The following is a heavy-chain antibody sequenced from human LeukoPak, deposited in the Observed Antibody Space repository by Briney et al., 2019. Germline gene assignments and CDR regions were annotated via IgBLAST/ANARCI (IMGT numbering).Heavy chain of an antibody. Sequence: GGSLRLSCAASGFTFSDYYMSWIRQAPGKGLEWVSYISSSGSTIYYADSVKGRFTISRDNAKNSLYLQMNGLRAEDTAVYYCARAPIVVVPAAIQSVTGTTIWGQGTLVTVSS. CDR2: ISSSGSTI. V-gene: IGHV3-11*04. D-gene: IGHD2-2*02. CDR3: ARAPIVVVPAAIQSVTGTTI. J-gene: IGHJ4*02. CDR1: GFTFSDYY.